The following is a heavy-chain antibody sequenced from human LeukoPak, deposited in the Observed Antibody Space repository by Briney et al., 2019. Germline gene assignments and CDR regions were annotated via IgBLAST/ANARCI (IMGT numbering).Heavy chain of an antibody. J-gene: IGHJ5*02. D-gene: IGHD6-13*01. V-gene: IGHV4-38-2*02. CDR3: AREVAAAGTSDNWFDP. CDR1: GYSISSGYY. CDR2: IYHSGST. Sequence: PSETLSLTCTVSGYSISSGYYWGWIRQPPGKGLEWIGSIYHSGSTYYNPSLKSRVTISVDTSKYQFSLKLSSVTAADTAVYYCAREVAAAGTSDNWFDPWGQGTLVTVSS.